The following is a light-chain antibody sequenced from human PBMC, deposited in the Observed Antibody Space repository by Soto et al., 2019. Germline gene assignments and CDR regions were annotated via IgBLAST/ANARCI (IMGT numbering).Light chain of an antibody. CDR3: CSYAGSNTHV. Sequence: QSALTQPRSVSGSPGQSVTISCTGTSSDVGGYNYVSWYQQHPGKAPKLMIYDVSKRPSGVPDRFSGSKSGNTASLTISGVQAEDGADYYCCSYAGSNTHVFGTGTKLTVL. J-gene: IGLJ1*01. CDR2: DVS. V-gene: IGLV2-11*01. CDR1: SSDVGGYNY.